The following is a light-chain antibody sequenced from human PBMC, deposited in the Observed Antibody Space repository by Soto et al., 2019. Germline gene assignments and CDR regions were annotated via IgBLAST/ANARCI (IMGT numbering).Light chain of an antibody. CDR1: QGISSS. J-gene: IGKJ1*01. CDR3: QHIDSYPRA. CDR2: AAS. V-gene: IGKV1-9*01. Sequence: IQLTQSPSSLSASVGDRVTITCRAGQGISSSLAWYQQKPGKAPNLLISAASTLQTGVPSRFSGSGSGTDFALTIGSLQPEEFATDDCQHIDSYPRAFGQGSKVEIK.